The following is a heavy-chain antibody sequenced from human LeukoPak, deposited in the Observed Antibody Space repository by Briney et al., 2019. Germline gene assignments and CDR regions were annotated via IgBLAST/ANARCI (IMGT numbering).Heavy chain of an antibody. Sequence: SETLSLTCAVYGGSFSGYYWSWIRHPPGKGLEWIGEINHSGSTNYNPSLKSRVTISVDTSKNQFSLKLSSVTAADTAVYYCARGSIQLWPHYYFDYWGQGTLVTVSS. J-gene: IGHJ4*02. CDR2: INHSGST. D-gene: IGHD5-18*01. CDR3: ARGSIQLWPHYYFDY. CDR1: GGSFSGYY. V-gene: IGHV4-34*01.